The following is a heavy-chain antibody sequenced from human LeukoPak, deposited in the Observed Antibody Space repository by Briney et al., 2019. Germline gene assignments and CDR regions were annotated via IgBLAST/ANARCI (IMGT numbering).Heavy chain of an antibody. Sequence: GGSLRLSCAASGFTFSSYSMNWLRQAPGKGLEWVSYISISRSIAYYADSVKGRFTISRDNAKNSLYLQMNSLRAEDTAVYHCAELGITMIGGVWGKGTTVTISS. CDR1: GFTFSSYS. D-gene: IGHD3-10*02. CDR2: ISISRSIA. J-gene: IGHJ6*04. CDR3: AELGITMIGGV. V-gene: IGHV3-48*04.